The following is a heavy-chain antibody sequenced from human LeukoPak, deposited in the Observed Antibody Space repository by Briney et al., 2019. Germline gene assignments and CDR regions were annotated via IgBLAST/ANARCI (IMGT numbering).Heavy chain of an antibody. V-gene: IGHV4-39*01. CDR1: GGSISSSSYY. CDR2: IYYSGST. D-gene: IGHD2-15*01. Sequence: PSETLSLTCTVSGGSISSSSYYWGWIRQPPGKGLEWIGSIYYSGSTYYNPSLKSRVTISVDTSKNQFSLKLGSVTAADTAVYYCARQMVVAATAYNWFDPWGQGTLVTVSS. CDR3: ARQMVVAATAYNWFDP. J-gene: IGHJ5*02.